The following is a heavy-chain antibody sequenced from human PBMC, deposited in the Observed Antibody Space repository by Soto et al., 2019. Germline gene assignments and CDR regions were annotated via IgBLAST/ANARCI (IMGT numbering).Heavy chain of an antibody. D-gene: IGHD2-2*01. CDR3: VRDRGSSWMYKWFDP. CDR2: IYYSGST. Sequence: PSETLSLTCAVSGGSISSGGHYWSWIRQPPGEGLEWIGHIYYSGSTYYTPSLRGRVTISVDTSKNQFSLNLNSVTAADTAVYYCVRDRGSSWMYKWFDPWGQGTQVTVSS. J-gene: IGHJ5*02. CDR1: GGSISSGGHY. V-gene: IGHV4-30-4*01.